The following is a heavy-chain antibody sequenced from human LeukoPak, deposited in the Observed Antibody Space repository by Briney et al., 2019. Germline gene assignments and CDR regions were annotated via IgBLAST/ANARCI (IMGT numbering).Heavy chain of an antibody. V-gene: IGHV4-4*07. CDR1: GGSIGPYY. J-gene: IGHJ4*02. CDR2: SYTTGST. CDR3: ARSAGSGFHLDS. Sequence: PSETLSLTRTIPGGSIGPYYWSWLRQPAGKALEWIGRSYTTGSTNYNPSLQSRATMSLDTSKNQFSLKLTSVTAADTAVYYCARSAGSGFHLDSWGRGTLVTVSS.